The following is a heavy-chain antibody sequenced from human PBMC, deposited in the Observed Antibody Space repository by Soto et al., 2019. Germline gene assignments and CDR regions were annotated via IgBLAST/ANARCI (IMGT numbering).Heavy chain of an antibody. J-gene: IGHJ3*02. CDR2: FDPEDGET. Sequence: ASVKVSCKVSGYTLTELSMHWVRQAPGKGLEWMGGFDPEDGETIYAQKFQGRVTMTEDTSTDTAYMELSSLRSEDTAVYYCSLWFGGDTGDSRAFDIWGQGTMVTVSS. D-gene: IGHD3-10*01. CDR3: SLWFGGDTGDSRAFDI. CDR1: GYTLTELS. V-gene: IGHV1-24*01.